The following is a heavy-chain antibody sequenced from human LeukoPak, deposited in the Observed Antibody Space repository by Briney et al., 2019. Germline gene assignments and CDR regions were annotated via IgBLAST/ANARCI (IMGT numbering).Heavy chain of an antibody. V-gene: IGHV1-24*01. CDR1: GYTLTELS. D-gene: IGHD3-3*01. Sequence: GASVKVSCKVSGYTLTELSMHWVRQAPGKGLEWMGGFDPEDGETIYAQKFQGRVTMTEDTSTDTAYMELSSLRSEDTAVYYCATAEMSYDFWSGSAPLDYWGQGTLVTVSS. CDR3: ATAEMSYDFWSGSAPLDY. J-gene: IGHJ4*02. CDR2: FDPEDGET.